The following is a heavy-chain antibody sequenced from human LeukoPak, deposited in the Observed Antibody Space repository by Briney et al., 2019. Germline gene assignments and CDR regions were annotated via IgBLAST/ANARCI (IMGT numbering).Heavy chain of an antibody. Sequence: SVKVSCKASGFTFTSSAVQWVRQARGQRLEWIGWIVVGSGNTNYAQKFQERVTITRDMSTSTAYMELSSLRSEDTAVYYCARETTYGSADPDYYYYGMDVWGQGTTVTVSS. J-gene: IGHJ6*02. CDR3: ARETTYGSADPDYYYYGMDV. V-gene: IGHV1-58*01. CDR2: IVVGSGNT. CDR1: GFTFTSSA. D-gene: IGHD3-10*01.